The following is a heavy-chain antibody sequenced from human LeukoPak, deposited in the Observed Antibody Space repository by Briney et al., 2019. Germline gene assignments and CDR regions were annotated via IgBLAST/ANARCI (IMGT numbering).Heavy chain of an antibody. D-gene: IGHD6-6*01. CDR2: INPNTGGT. V-gene: IGHV1-2*02. J-gene: IGHJ4*02. CDR1: GYSFTDYY. Sequence: GASVKVSCKASGYSFTDYYMHRVRQAPGQGLEWMGWINPNTGGTDFAQKFQGRVTMTRDTSISTVYMELSRLRSDDTAMYYCASSLGIASRSPPGHWGQGSLVTVSS. CDR3: ASSLGIASRSPPGH.